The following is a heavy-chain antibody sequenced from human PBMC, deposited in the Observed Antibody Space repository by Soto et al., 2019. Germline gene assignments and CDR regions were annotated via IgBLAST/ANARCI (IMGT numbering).Heavy chain of an antibody. D-gene: IGHD6-19*01. Sequence: PGGSLRLSCAASGFTFSSYAMSWVRQAPGKGLEWVSAISSSGGSTYYADSVKGRFTISRDNSKNTLYLQMNSLRAEDTAVYYCAKDFTNPVARLMDSWGQGTLVTVSS. CDR2: ISSSGGST. J-gene: IGHJ4*02. CDR3: AKDFTNPVARLMDS. V-gene: IGHV3-23*01. CDR1: GFTFSSYA.